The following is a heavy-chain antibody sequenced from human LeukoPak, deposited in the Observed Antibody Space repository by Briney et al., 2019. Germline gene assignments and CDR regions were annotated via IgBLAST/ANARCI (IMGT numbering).Heavy chain of an antibody. V-gene: IGHV3-23*01. CDR1: GFTFSSYA. CDR2: ISGGGVGI. CDR3: AKDRGEPEYYFDY. J-gene: IGHJ4*02. D-gene: IGHD1-14*01. Sequence: GWSLRLSCAASGFTFSSYAMSWVRQAPGKGLDGVSAISGGGVGIYYASSVKGRFTISRDNSKNTLYLQMNSLRAEDTAVYYCAKDRGEPEYYFDYWGQGALVTVSS.